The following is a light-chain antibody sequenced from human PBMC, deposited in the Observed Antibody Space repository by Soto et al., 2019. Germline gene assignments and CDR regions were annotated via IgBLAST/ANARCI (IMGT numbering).Light chain of an antibody. CDR1: QSILFSSNNKNY. Sequence: DIVMTQSPDSLAVSLGERATINCKSSQSILFSSNNKNYLTCYQQKPGQPPKPLIYWASTRDSGVPDRFSGSGSGTYFTLTISSLQAEAVAVYYCQQYYSTPVTFGGGTKVEIK. V-gene: IGKV4-1*01. CDR2: WAS. CDR3: QQYYSTPVT. J-gene: IGKJ4*01.